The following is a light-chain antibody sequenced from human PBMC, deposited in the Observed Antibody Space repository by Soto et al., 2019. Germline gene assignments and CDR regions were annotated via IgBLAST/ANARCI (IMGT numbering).Light chain of an antibody. CDR2: LEGSGSY. CDR1: SGHSSYI. J-gene: IGLJ2*01. Sequence: QPVLTQSSSASASLGSSVKLTCTLSSGHSSYIIAWHHQQPGKAPRYLMKLEGSGSYNKGSGVPDRFSGSSSGADRYLTIPTPRLEDEANYYCETWERTPRVFGGGTNLTVL. CDR3: ETWERTPRV. V-gene: IGLV4-60*02.